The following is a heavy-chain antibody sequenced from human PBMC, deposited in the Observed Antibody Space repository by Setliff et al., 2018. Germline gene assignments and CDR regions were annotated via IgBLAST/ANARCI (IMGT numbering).Heavy chain of an antibody. V-gene: IGHV3-11*01. J-gene: IGHJ4*02. CDR1: GFTFSNYY. Sequence: GSLRLSCAASGFTFSNYYMTWIRQAPGKGLEWISYIHDSGNPTYYADSVKGWFTVSRDNAKNSLYLQMTSLRAEDTAIYYCARTTGYRLEGDFDYWGQGTLVTVSS. CDR3: ARTTGYRLEGDFDY. D-gene: IGHD3-16*01. CDR2: IHDSGNPT.